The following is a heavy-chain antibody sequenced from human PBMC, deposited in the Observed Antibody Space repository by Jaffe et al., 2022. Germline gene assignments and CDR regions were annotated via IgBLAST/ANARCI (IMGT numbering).Heavy chain of an antibody. CDR3: ARPYYYDSSGYHQTYYFDY. J-gene: IGHJ4*02. CDR1: GYTFTSYY. V-gene: IGHV1-46*01. CDR2: INPSGGST. D-gene: IGHD3-22*01. Sequence: QVQLVQSGAEVKKPGASVKVSCKASGYTFTSYYMHWVRQAPGQGLEWMGIINPSGGSTSYAQKFQGRVTMTRDTSTSTVYMELSSLRSEDTAVYYCARPYYYDSSGYHQTYYFDYWGQGTLVTVSS.